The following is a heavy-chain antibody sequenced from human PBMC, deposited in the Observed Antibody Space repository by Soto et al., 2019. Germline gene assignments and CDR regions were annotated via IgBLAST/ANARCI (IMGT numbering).Heavy chain of an antibody. CDR1: GGSISSGDYY. Sequence: SETLSLTCTVSGGSISSGDYYWSWIRQPPGKGLEWIGYIYYSGSTYYNPSLKSRVTISVDTSKNQFSLKLSSVTAADTAVYYCAREGSSSSFLDYYYYGMDVWGQGTTVTVSS. V-gene: IGHV4-30-4*01. J-gene: IGHJ6*02. CDR2: IYYSGST. CDR3: AREGSSSSFLDYYYYGMDV. D-gene: IGHD6-6*01.